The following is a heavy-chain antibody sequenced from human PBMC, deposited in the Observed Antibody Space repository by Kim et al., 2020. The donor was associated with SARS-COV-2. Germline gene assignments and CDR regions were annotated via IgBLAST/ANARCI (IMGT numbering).Heavy chain of an antibody. V-gene: IGHV4-31*03. D-gene: IGHD3-22*01. J-gene: IGHJ4*02. CDR3: ARDRRQYYYDSSGYSYFDY. CDR1: GGSISSGGYY. Sequence: SETLSLTCTVSGGSISSGGYYWSWIRQHPGKGLEWIGYIYYSGSTYYNPSLKSRVTISVDTSKNQFSLKLSSVTAADTAVYYCARDRRQYYYDSSGYSYFDYWGQGTLVTVSS. CDR2: IYYSGST.